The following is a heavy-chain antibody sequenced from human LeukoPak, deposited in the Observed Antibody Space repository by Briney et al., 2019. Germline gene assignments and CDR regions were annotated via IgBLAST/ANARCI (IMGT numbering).Heavy chain of an antibody. J-gene: IGHJ1*01. D-gene: IGHD2-21*02. Sequence: PTGGSLRLSCAASGFTFSSYWMNWARQAPGKGLEWVAVIWYDGGNKYYADSVKGRFTISRDNSKNTLYLEMNSLRAEDTAVYYCARGLTQIPRLATGLGHWGQGPWSPSPQ. CDR3: ARGLTQIPRLATGLGH. CDR2: IWYDGGNK. V-gene: IGHV3-33*08. CDR1: GFTFSSYW.